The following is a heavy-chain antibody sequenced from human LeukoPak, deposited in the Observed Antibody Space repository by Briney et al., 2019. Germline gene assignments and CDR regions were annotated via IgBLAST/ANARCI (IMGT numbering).Heavy chain of an antibody. CDR1: GFTFSSYA. J-gene: IGHJ4*02. D-gene: IGHD2-2*01. V-gene: IGHV3-64*01. Sequence: GGSLRLSCAASGFTFSSYAMHWVRQAPGKGLEYVSAISSNGGSTYYANSVKGRFTISRDNSKNTLYLQMGSLRADDMAVYYCPRTYCSSTSCLVDYWGQGTLVTVSS. CDR2: ISSNGGST. CDR3: PRTYCSSTSCLVDY.